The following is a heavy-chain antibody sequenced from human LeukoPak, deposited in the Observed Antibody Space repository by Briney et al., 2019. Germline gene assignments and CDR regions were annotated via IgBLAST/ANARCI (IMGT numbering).Heavy chain of an antibody. Sequence: GGSLRLSCAASTFTFSNYWMHWVRQAPGKGLVWVSRINGDGSSTRYADSVKGRFTISRDNSKNTLYLQMNSLRADDTAVYYCARDTMVRGEYYFDYWGQGTLVTVSS. J-gene: IGHJ4*02. D-gene: IGHD3-10*01. CDR2: INGDGSST. CDR3: ARDTMVRGEYYFDY. CDR1: TFTFSNYW. V-gene: IGHV3-74*01.